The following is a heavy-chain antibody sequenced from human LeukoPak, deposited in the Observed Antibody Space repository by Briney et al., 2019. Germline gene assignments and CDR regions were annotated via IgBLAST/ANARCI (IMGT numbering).Heavy chain of an antibody. CDR2: ISGSGGST. J-gene: IGHJ1*01. CDR1: GFTFSSYA. V-gene: IGHV3-23*01. D-gene: IGHD5-24*01. Sequence: PGGSLRLSCAASGFTFSSYAMSWVRQAPGKGLEWVPAISGSGGSTYYADSVKGRFTISRDNSKNTLYLQMNSLRAEDTAVYYCAKDPRDGYNYEYFQHWGQGTLVTVSS. CDR3: AKDPRDGYNYEYFQH.